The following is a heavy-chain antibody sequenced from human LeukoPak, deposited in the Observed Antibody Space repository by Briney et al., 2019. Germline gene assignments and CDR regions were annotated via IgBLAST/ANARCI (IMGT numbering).Heavy chain of an antibody. CDR3: ARDIDFWSGYYY. Sequence: SETLSLTCAVSGYSISSGYYWGWIRQPPGKGLEWIGSIYHNGNTYYNPSLKSRVTISVDTSKNQFSLKPSSVTAADTAVYYCARDIDFWSGYYYWGQGTLVTVSS. D-gene: IGHD3-3*01. CDR1: GYSISSGYY. V-gene: IGHV4-38-2*02. J-gene: IGHJ4*02. CDR2: IYHNGNT.